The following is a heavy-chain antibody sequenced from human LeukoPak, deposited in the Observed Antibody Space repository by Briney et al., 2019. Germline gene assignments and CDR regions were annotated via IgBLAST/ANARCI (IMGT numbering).Heavy chain of an antibody. CDR2: IYYSGST. CDR1: GGSISSGDYY. D-gene: IGHD3-22*01. J-gene: IGHJ4*02. V-gene: IGHV4-30-4*08. CDR3: ARGHDSSGYYHQIDFDY. Sequence: PSQTLSLTCTVSGGSISSGDYYWSWIRQLPGKGLEWIGYIYYSGSTYYNPSLKSRVTISVDTSKNQFSLKLSSVTAADTAVYYCARGHDSSGYYHQIDFDYWGQGTLVTVSS.